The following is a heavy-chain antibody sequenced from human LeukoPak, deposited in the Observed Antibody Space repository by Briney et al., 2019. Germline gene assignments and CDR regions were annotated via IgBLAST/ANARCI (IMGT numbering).Heavy chain of an antibody. CDR2: ISAYNGNT. CDR3: ARDGYYDSSGDHAFDI. V-gene: IGHV1-18*01. CDR1: GGTFSNYA. Sequence: GASVKVSCKASGGTFSNYAISWVRQAPGQGLEWMGWISAYNGNTNYAQKLQGRVTMTTDTSTSTAYMELRSLRSEDTAVYYCARDGYYDSSGDHAFDIWGQGTMVTVSS. D-gene: IGHD3-22*01. J-gene: IGHJ3*02.